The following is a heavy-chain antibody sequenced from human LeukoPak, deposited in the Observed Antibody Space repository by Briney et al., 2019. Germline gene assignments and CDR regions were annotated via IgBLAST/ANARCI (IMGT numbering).Heavy chain of an antibody. V-gene: IGHV4-34*01. CDR2: INHSGST. CDR1: GGSFSGYY. D-gene: IGHD5-18*01. J-gene: IGHJ6*02. Sequence: SETLSLTCAVYGGSFSGYYWSWIRQPPGKGLEWIGEINHSGSTNYNPSLKSRVTISLDTSKNQFSLKLSSVTAADTAVYYCARRTRGYSYGPYYYDMDVWGQGTTVTVSS. CDR3: ARRTRGYSYGPYYYDMDV.